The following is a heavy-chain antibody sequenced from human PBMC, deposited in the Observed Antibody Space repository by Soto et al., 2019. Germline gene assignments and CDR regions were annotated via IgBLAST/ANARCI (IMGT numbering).Heavy chain of an antibody. CDR3: ARLSGDHSAFFSHGTDA. CDR1: GFTFDTYW. J-gene: IGHJ6*02. CDR2: INSDGTIS. Sequence: GGSLRLSCAASGFTFDTYWMNWFRQAPGKGPEWLSGINSDGTISSYADSVKGRFTISRDNARNTLSLQMNSLRADDTAVYYCARLSGDHSAFFSHGTDAWGQGTTVTVSS. V-gene: IGHV3-74*01. D-gene: IGHD2-21*01.